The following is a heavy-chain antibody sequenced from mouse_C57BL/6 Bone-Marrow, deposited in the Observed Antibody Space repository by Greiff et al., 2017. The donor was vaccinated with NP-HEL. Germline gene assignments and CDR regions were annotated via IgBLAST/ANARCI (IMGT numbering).Heavy chain of an antibody. CDR2: IDPSDSYT. D-gene: IGHD1-1*01. Sequence: LQPGAELVKPGASVKLSCKASGYTFTSYWMQWVKQRPGQGLEWIGEIDPSDSYTNYNQKFKGKATLPVDTSSSTAYMQRSSLTSEDSAVYYCAREGITTVVARGAMDYWGQGTSVTVSS. J-gene: IGHJ4*01. CDR3: AREGITTVVARGAMDY. V-gene: IGHV1-50*01. CDR1: GYTFTSYW.